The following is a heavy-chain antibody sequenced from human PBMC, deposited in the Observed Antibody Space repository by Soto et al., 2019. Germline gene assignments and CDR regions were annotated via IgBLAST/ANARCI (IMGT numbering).Heavy chain of an antibody. CDR1: GFTFSSYA. D-gene: IGHD3-3*01. V-gene: IGHV3-30-3*01. CDR3: ASHDTYYDFWSGYHFDY. CDR2: ISYDGSNK. J-gene: IGHJ4*02. Sequence: GGSLRLSCAVSGFTFSSYAMHWVRQAPGKGLEWVAVISYDGSNKYYADSVKGRFTISRDNSKNTLYLQMNSLRAEDTAVYYCASHDTYYDFWSGYHFDYWGQGTLVTVSS.